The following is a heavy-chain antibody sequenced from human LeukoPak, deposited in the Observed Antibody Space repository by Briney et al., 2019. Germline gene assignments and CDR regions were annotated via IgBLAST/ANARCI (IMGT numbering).Heavy chain of an antibody. CDR3: AKPQQDYYGSGSYKNYGMDL. Sequence: GGSLRLSCTTSGFTFTDYARNWVRQAPGEGLEWVSGISATGSSTYYADPVKGRFTISRDTSKNTVYLQMNSLGAEDTAVYYCAKPQQDYYGSGSYKNYGMDLWGQGITVTVAS. D-gene: IGHD3-10*01. CDR2: ISATGSST. J-gene: IGHJ6*02. V-gene: IGHV3-23*01. CDR1: GFTFTDYA.